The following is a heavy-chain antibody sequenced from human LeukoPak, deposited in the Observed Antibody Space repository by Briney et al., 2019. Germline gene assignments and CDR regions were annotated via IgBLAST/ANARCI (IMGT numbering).Heavy chain of an antibody. V-gene: IGHV4-59*08. Sequence: SETLSLTCTVSGGSISSYYWSWIRQPPGKELEWIGFIYYSGSTAKNPSLKSRVTMSADTSKNQFSLNLRSVTAADTAVYYCARLRGRLSPFDHWGQGTLVTVSS. CDR3: ARLRGRLSPFDH. CDR1: GGSISSYY. CDR2: IYYSGST. J-gene: IGHJ4*02. D-gene: IGHD4/OR15-4a*01.